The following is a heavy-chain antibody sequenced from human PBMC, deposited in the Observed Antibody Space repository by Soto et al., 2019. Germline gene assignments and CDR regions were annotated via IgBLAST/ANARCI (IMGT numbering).Heavy chain of an antibody. CDR1: GGTFSSYA. V-gene: IGHV1-69*13. CDR3: ARDCHSSGWYPNNWFDS. J-gene: IGHJ5*01. Sequence: SVKVSCKASGGTFSSYAISWVRQAPGQGLEWMGGIIPIFGTANYAQKFQGRVTITADESTSTAYMELSSLRSEDTAVYYCARDCHSSGWYPNNWFDSWGQGTLVTVYS. CDR2: IIPIFGTA. D-gene: IGHD6-19*01.